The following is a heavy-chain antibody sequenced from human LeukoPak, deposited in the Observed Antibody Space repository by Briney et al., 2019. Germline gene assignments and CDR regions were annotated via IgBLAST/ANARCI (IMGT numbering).Heavy chain of an antibody. CDR1: GVSITNYY. Sequence: SETLSLTCTVSGVSITNYYWSWIRQPPGKGLEWIGYIYYTGSTNYNLSLRSRVTISVDTSKNQFSLKLTSVTAADTAVYFCAGGGDSGGYYYPMFDYWGRGTLATVSS. CDR3: AGGGDSGGYYYPMFDY. D-gene: IGHD3-22*01. J-gene: IGHJ4*02. V-gene: IGHV4-59*01. CDR2: IYYTGST.